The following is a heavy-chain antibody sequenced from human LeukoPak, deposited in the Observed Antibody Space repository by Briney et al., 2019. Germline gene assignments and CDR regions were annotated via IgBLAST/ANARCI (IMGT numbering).Heavy chain of an antibody. V-gene: IGHV3-30-3*01. Sequence: GRSLRLSCAASGFTFSSYAMHWVRQAPGKGLEWVAVISYDGSNKYYADSVKGRFTISRDNSKNTLYLQMNSLRAEDTAVYYCARGGSGSYYVSYFDYWGQGTLVTVSS. J-gene: IGHJ4*02. CDR1: GFTFSSYA. CDR3: ARGGSGSYYVSYFDY. D-gene: IGHD1-26*01. CDR2: ISYDGSNK.